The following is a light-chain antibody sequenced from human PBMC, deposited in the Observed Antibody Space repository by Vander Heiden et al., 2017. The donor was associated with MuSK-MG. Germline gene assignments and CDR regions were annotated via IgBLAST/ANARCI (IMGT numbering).Light chain of an antibody. J-gene: IGLJ2*01. V-gene: IGLV2-14*03. CDR1: LSDIGGFYY. CDR2: DVI. CDR3: SSYSTKTTLV. Sequence: QSPLRQPASVSGSPDQSITIPCTGSLSDIGGFYYVSWYQQHPGRTPKLVIYDVINRPSGISSRFSGDKSGDTAYLTISGLQAEDEATYYCSSYSTKTTLVFGGGTKLTVL.